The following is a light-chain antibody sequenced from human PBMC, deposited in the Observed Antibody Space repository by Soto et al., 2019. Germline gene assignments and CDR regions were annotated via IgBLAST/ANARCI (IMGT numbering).Light chain of an antibody. CDR3: QLYGSSPLT. CDR2: GAS. CDR1: QSVSSNY. J-gene: IGKJ4*01. Sequence: EIVLTQSPGTLSLSPGERATLSCRASQSVSSNYLAWYQQKPGQAPRLLIYGASSRATGIPDRFSGSGSGTVFTLTISRLEPEDFAVYHCQLYGSSPLTFGGGTKVEIK. V-gene: IGKV3-20*01.